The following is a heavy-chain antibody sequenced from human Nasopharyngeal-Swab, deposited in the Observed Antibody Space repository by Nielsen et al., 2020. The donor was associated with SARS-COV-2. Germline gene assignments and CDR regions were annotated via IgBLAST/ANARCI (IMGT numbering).Heavy chain of an antibody. CDR1: GYSFVNHW. D-gene: IGHD5-24*01. J-gene: IGHJ5*02. V-gene: IGHV5-51*01. CDR3: ARRAARDGYNYEVDP. CDR2: VYPGNFEV. Sequence: GESLKISCMASGYSFVNHWIGWVRQKPGKGLEWMGMVYPGNFEVAYSPSFQGQVTISADKSRNTAYLQWNTLRASDTAMYFCARRAARDGYNYEVDPWGQGTLVTVSS.